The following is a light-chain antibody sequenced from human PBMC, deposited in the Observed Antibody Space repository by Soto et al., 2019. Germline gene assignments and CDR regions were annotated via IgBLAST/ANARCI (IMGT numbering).Light chain of an antibody. J-gene: IGKJ5*01. Sequence: EIVMRRSPATLTASRGARSTLSYRASQSVSSYLAWYQPTPGQAPRLVXYGASSRATGIPARFSVSGSGTELTLTVSRLQSEDFAAYSCQQYHNWRPITFGQGTRLEIK. V-gene: IGKV3-15*01. CDR1: QSVSSY. CDR3: QQYHNWRPIT. CDR2: GAS.